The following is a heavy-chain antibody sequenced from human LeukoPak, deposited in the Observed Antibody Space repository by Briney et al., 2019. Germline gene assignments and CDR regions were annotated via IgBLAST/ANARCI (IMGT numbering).Heavy chain of an antibody. Sequence: PGGSLRLSCAPSGFTFSSYAMRWVRQAPGEGRGWVSTISDSVGNTYYAHSVAGRLTLSRGKSRDTLYLQMNSLTGAEPAVNVRGGFLGPDYWGQGTLVTVSS. CDR3: GGFLGPDY. CDR2: ISDSVGNT. CDR1: GFTFSSYA. J-gene: IGHJ4*02. V-gene: IGHV3-23*01. D-gene: IGHD3-16*01.